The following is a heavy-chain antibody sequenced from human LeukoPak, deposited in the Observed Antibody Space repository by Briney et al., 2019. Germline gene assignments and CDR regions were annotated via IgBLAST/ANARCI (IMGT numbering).Heavy chain of an antibody. CDR3: ARHVTAAGWENWFDP. V-gene: IGHV4-38-2*01. J-gene: IGHJ5*02. D-gene: IGHD6-13*01. CDR2: IYHSGTT. Sequence: SETLSLTCVVSGYSISSNYYWGWIRQPPGKGLEWIGSIYHSGTTHYNPSLKSRVTISVDTSKNQFSLKLSSVTAADTAVYYCARHVTAAGWENWFDPWGQGTLVTVSS. CDR1: GYSISSNYY.